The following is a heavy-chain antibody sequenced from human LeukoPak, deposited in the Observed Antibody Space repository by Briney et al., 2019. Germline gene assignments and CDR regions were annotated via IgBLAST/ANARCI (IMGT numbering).Heavy chain of an antibody. CDR1: GFTVSSNY. CDR3: ASTQYCSSTSCYKYAFDI. J-gene: IGHJ3*02. V-gene: IGHV3-66*02. CDR2: IYSGGST. D-gene: IGHD2-2*02. Sequence: GGSLRLSCAASGFTVSSNYMSWVRQAPGKGLGWVSVIYSGGSTYYADSVKGRFTISRDNSKNTLYLQMNSPRAEDTAVYYCASTQYCSSTSCYKYAFDIWGQGTMVTVSS.